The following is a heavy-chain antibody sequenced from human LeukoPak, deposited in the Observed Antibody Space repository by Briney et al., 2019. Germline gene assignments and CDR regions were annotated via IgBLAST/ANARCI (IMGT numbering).Heavy chain of an antibody. CDR2: IYPNSGGT. J-gene: IGHJ5*02. V-gene: IGHV1-2*02. CDR3: ARASRYYGSGSYPNWFDP. D-gene: IGHD3-10*01. Sequence: ASVTVSFTASGYIFTGYHIHWVRQAPGQGVEWMGWIYPNSGGTNYAQKFQGRVTMTRDTSITTVYMELSRLTSDDTAVYYCARASRYYGSGSYPNWFDPWGQGTLVTVSS. CDR1: GYIFTGYH.